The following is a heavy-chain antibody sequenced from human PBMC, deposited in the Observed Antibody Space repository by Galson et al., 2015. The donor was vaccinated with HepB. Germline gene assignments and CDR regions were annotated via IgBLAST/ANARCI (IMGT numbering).Heavy chain of an antibody. CDR1: GFTFSKYW. CDR3: ASLVAYYYFGMDV. V-gene: IGHV3-74*01. D-gene: IGHD2-15*01. J-gene: IGHJ6*04. Sequence: SLRLSCAASGFTFSKYWMYWVRQAPGKGLVWVSRINSDGSSTTYADSVKARFTVSRDNAKNTLYLQMNSLRVEDTAVYYCASLVAYYYFGMDVWGEGTTVTVSS. CDR2: INSDGSST.